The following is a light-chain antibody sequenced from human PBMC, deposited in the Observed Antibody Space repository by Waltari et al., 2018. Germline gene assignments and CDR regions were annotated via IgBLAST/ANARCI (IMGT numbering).Light chain of an antibody. V-gene: IGLV2-14*03. CDR2: AVN. CDR3: GSHTSRSTWV. CDR1: RSDVAVSPY. J-gene: IGLJ3*02. Sequence: QSALAHPSSVSGSPGQSLTISCTATRSDVAVSPYVFCYQQHPGKSPKLLIYAVNKRPSVVYPRSSGSKSGNTALLTISGLQGEEEADYYCGSHTSRSTWVFGGGTKVTVL.